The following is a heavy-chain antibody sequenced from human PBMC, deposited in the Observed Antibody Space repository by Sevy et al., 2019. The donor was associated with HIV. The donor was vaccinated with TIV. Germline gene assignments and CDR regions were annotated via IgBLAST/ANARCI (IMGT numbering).Heavy chain of an antibody. CDR2: ISYDGSNK. CDR1: GFTFSSYA. J-gene: IGHJ6*02. V-gene: IGHV3-30-3*01. D-gene: IGHD3-10*01. Sequence: GGSLRLSCAASGFTFSSYAMHWVRQAPGKGLEWVAVISYDGSNKYYADSVKGRFTISRDNSKNTLYLQMNSLRAEDTAVYYCARDRALYYYYYYGMDVSGQGTTVTVSS. CDR3: ARDRALYYYYYYGMDV.